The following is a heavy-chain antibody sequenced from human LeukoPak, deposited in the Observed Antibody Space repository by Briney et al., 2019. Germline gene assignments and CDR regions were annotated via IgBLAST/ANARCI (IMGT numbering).Heavy chain of an antibody. CDR1: GYTFSSYW. D-gene: IGHD5-24*01. CDR3: ARDVATISNWFDP. CDR2: INQDGSEK. J-gene: IGHJ5*02. Sequence: GGSLRLFCAASGYTFSSYWMSWVRQAPGKGLEWVANINQDGSEKYVDSVKGRFTISRDNAKNSPYLQMNSLRAEDTAVYYCARDVATISNWFDPWGQGTLVTVSS. V-gene: IGHV3-7*01.